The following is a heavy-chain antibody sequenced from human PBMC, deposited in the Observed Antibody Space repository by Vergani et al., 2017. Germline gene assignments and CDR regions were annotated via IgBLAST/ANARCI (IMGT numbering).Heavy chain of an antibody. V-gene: IGHV5-51*03. CDR1: GYSFTSYW. CDR2: IYPGDSDT. J-gene: IGHJ3*02. D-gene: IGHD6-6*01. CDR3: ATPNRRGGSSSAEDGVDI. Sequence: EVQLVQSGAEVKKPGESLKISCKGSGYSFTSYWIGWVRQMPGKGLEWMGMIYPGDSDTRYSPSFQGQVTISADKSITTAYLQWSSLKASDTAMYYCATPNRRGGSSSAEDGVDIWGQGTMVTVSS.